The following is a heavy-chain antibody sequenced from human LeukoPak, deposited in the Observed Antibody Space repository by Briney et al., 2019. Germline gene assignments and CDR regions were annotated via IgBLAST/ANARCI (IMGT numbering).Heavy chain of an antibody. CDR1: GGSINSTHHY. D-gene: IGHD1-1*01. J-gene: IGHJ4*02. V-gene: IGHV4-39*07. Sequence: SETLSLTCTVSGGSINSTHHYWGWIRQPPGKGLEWIGSIYYSGSAYYNPSLKSRVTISIDTSKNQFSLRLRSVAAADTAVYYCARSGMAMAHFDYWGQGTLVTISS. CDR3: ARSGMAMAHFDY. CDR2: IYYSGSA.